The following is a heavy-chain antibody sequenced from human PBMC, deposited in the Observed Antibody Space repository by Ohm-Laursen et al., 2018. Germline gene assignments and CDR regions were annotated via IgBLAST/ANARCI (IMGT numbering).Heavy chain of an antibody. D-gene: IGHD6-13*01. CDR3: AREKWVNGYSRDAFDI. CDR2: IFHSGTT. Sequence: SETLSLTCTVYGGSFSGYYWSWIRQPPGKGLEWIGYIFHSGTTNYNPSLKTRVTMSVDTSKGQFSLKLTSVTAADTAVYYCAREKWVNGYSRDAFDIWGQGTMVTVSS. J-gene: IGHJ3*02. CDR1: GGSFSGYY. V-gene: IGHV4-59*01.